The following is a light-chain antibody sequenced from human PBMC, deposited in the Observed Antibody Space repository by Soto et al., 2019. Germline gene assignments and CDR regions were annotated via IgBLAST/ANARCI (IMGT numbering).Light chain of an antibody. V-gene: IGKV1-8*01. J-gene: IGKJ5*01. CDR1: QGINSY. CDR3: QQYNNWPIT. Sequence: AIRMTQSPSSLSASTGDRVTIACRASQGINSYLAWYQQKPGRAPKLLIYPASTQQSGVPSRFSGSGSGTEFTLTFSSLQSEDFAVYYCQQYNNWPITFGQGTRQEIK. CDR2: PAS.